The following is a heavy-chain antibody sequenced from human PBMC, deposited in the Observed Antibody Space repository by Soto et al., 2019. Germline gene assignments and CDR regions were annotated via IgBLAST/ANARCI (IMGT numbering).Heavy chain of an antibody. CDR1: GGSISSYY. Sequence: QLQLQESGPGLVKPSETLSLTCTVSGGSISSYYWRWIRQPPGKGLEWSGYIYYSGGTNYNPSLKSRVTISVDTSKNQFALKLSSVTAADTAVYYCARRWGSCFDDWGQGTLVTVSA. CDR3: ARRWGSCFDD. CDR2: IYYSGGT. J-gene: IGHJ4*02. D-gene: IGHD2-21*01. V-gene: IGHV4-59*01.